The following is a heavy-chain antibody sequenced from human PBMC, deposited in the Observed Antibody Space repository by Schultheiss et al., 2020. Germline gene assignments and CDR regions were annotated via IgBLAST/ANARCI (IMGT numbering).Heavy chain of an antibody. CDR1: GGSFSGYY. CDR3: ARDGAPRIWSGSGGMDV. D-gene: IGHD3-3*01. CDR2: INHSGST. Sequence: SETLSLTCAVYGGSFSGYYWSWIRQPPGKGLEWIGEINHSGSTYYNPSLKSRVTISVDTSKNQFSLKLSSVTAADTAVYYCARDGAPRIWSGSGGMDVWGKGTTVTVSS. J-gene: IGHJ6*04. V-gene: IGHV4-34*09.